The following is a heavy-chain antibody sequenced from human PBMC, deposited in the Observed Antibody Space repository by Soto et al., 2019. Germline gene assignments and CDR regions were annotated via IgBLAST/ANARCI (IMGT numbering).Heavy chain of an antibody. CDR3: ASYYYDSSYYYGMDV. D-gene: IGHD3-22*01. V-gene: IGHV3-33*08. CDR1: GFTFSGSA. J-gene: IGHJ6*02. CDR2: IWYDGSNK. Sequence: GGSLRLSCAASGFTFSGSAMHWVRQASGKGLEWVAVIWYDGSNKYYADSVKGRFTISRDNSKNTLYLQMNSLRAEDTAVYYCASYYYDSSYYYGMDVWGQGTTVTV.